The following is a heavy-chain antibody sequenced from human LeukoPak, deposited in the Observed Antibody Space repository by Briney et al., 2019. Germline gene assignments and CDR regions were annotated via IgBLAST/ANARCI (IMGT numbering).Heavy chain of an antibody. J-gene: IGHJ3*02. V-gene: IGHV3-74*01. D-gene: IGHD1-7*01. CDR2: LNSDGSST. CDR3: ATGNYHAFDI. CDR1: GFTFSSYW. Sequence: GESLRLSCAASGFTFSSYWMHWVRQAPGKGLVWVSCLNSDGSSTSYADSVRGRFTISRDNAKNTLYLQMDSLRAEDTAVYYCATGNYHAFDIWGQGTMVTVSS.